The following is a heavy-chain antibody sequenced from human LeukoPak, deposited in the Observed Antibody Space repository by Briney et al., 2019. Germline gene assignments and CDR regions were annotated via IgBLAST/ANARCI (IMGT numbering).Heavy chain of an antibody. CDR3: ARHSSYYGNFDY. CDR1: GGSISSSSYY. D-gene: IGHD3-10*01. CDR2: IYHSGSS. J-gene: IGHJ4*02. V-gene: IGHV4-39*01. Sequence: PSETLSLTCTVSGGSISSSSYYWGWIRQPPGKGLEWIGSIYHSGSSYYNPSLKSRVTISVDTSMNQFSLKLSSVTAADTAVYYCARHSSYYGNFDYWGQGTLVTVSS.